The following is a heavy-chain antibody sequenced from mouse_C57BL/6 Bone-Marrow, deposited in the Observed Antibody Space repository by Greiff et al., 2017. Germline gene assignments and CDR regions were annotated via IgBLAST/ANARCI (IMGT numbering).Heavy chain of an antibody. CDR2: INPYNGGT. CDR3: ARWDYAMDY. J-gene: IGHJ4*01. CDR1: GYTFTDYY. Sequence: EVKLQQSGPVLVKPGASVKMSCKASGYTFTDYYMNWVKQSHGKSLEWIGVINPYNGGTSYNQKFKGKATLTVDKSSSTAYMELNSLTSEDSAVYYCARWDYAMDYWGQGTSVTVSS. V-gene: IGHV1-19*01.